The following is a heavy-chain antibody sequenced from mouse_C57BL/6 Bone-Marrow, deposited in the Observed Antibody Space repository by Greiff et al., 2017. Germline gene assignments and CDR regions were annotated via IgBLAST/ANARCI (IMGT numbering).Heavy chain of an antibody. CDR3: ARAPYYYGSSWFAY. V-gene: IGHV1-81*01. CDR2: IYPRSGNT. Sequence: QVQLQQSGPELARPGASVKLSCKASGYTFTSYGISWVKQRTGQGLEWIGEIYPRSGNTYYNEKFKGKATLTADKSSSTAYMELRSLTSEDSAVYFCARAPYYYGSSWFAYWGQGTLVTVSA. J-gene: IGHJ3*01. CDR1: GYTFTSYG. D-gene: IGHD1-1*01.